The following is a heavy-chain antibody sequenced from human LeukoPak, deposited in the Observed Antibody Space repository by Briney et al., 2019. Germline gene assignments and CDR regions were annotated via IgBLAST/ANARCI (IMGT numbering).Heavy chain of an antibody. CDR3: ARPQRGYYYYGMDV. CDR2: IKSKTDGGTT. CDR1: GFTFSNAW. Sequence: GGSLRLSCAASGFTFSNAWMSWVRQAPGKGLEWVGRIKSKTDGGTTDYAAPVKGRFTISRDDSKNTLYLQMGSLRAEDMAVYYCARPQRGYYYYGMDVWGQGTTVTVSS. J-gene: IGHJ6*02. V-gene: IGHV3-15*05. D-gene: IGHD3-16*01.